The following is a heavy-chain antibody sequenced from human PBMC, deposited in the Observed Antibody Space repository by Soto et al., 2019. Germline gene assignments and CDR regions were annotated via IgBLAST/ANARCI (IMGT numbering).Heavy chain of an antibody. V-gene: IGHV1-46*01. J-gene: IGHJ4*02. D-gene: IGHD3-3*01. Sequence: GASVKVSCKASGYTFTSYYMHWVRQAPGQGLEWMGIINPSGGSTSYAQKFQGRVTMTKDTSTNTVYMELSSLRSDDTAVYYCATTGHRRRSDSELEWFDYWGQGTLVTVPQ. CDR2: INPSGGST. CDR3: ATTGHRRRSDSELEWFDY. CDR1: GYTFTSYY.